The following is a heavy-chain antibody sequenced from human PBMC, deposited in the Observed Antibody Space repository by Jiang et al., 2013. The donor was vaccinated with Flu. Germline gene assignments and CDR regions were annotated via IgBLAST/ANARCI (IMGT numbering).Heavy chain of an antibody. D-gene: IGHD4-17*01. J-gene: IGHJ4*02. V-gene: IGHV1-46*01. CDR2: INPSGGSA. CDR1: GYTFTSYY. Sequence: SGAEVKKPGASVKVSCKASGYTFTSYYMHWVRQAPGQGLEWMGIINPSGGSASYAQKFQGRVTMTRDTSTSTVYMELSSLRSEDTAVYYCARDLGPTDYGDLGEDYWGQGTLVTVSS. CDR3: ARDLGPTDYGDLGEDY.